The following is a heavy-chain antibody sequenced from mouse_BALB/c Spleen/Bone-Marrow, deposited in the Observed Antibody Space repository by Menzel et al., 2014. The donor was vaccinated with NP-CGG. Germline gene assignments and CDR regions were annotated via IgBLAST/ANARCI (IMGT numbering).Heavy chain of an antibody. CDR2: VYPGNNDT. J-gene: IGHJ1*01. V-gene: IGHV1-5*01. CDR3: TRYYYGGRDWYYDV. D-gene: IGHD1-1*01. Sequence: VQLQQSGAVLARPGASVRMSCKASGYTFTSFWMHWVKQRPGQGLEWIGAVYPGNNDTNYDQNFKGKAKLTAVTSTSTAYMEFSSLTNEDSAVYYCTRYYYGGRDWYYDVWGAETSATASS. CDR1: GYTFTSFW.